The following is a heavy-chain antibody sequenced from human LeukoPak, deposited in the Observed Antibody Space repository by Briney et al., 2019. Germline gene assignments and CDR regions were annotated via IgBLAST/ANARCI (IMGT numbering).Heavy chain of an antibody. CDR2: INHSGNT. V-gene: IGHV4-34*01. J-gene: IGHJ4*02. Sequence: AEILSLTCAVYGGSFSGYYWSWIRQPPGKGLEWIGEINHSGNTNSNPSLKSRVTMSVDTSKNQFSLKLSSVTAADTAVYYCAREKGLWFGELTIRTSTYYSDYWGQGTLVSVSS. CDR3: AREKGLWFGELTIRTSTYYSDY. D-gene: IGHD3-10*01. CDR1: GGSFSGYY.